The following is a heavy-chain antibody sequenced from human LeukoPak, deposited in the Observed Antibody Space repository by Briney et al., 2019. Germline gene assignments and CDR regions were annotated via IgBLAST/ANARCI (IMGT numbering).Heavy chain of an antibody. V-gene: IGHV3-30*18. D-gene: IGHD2-21*02. CDR1: GFTFSSYG. Sequence: PGGSLRLSCAASGFTFSSYGMHWVRQAPGKGLEWVAVISYDGSNKYYADSVKGRFTISRDNSKNTLYLQMNSLRAEDTAVYYCAKDRDGSEYWGQGTLVTVSS. CDR3: AKDRDGSEY. J-gene: IGHJ4*02. CDR2: ISYDGSNK.